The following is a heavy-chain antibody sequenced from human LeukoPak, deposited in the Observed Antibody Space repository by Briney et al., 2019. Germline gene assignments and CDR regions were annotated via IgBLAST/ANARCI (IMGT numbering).Heavy chain of an antibody. CDR2: IRFDGTNK. CDR1: GLIFGSYG. D-gene: IGHD5-12*01. V-gene: IGHV3-30*02. Sequence: GGSLRLSCAAPGLIFGSYGMHWVRQAPGKGLEWVAFIRFDGTNKYYAESVKGRSTISRDNSKHTLYLQMNSLSPEHTAVYHCAKDWAVLGTMVPNWGQGTVVTVSS. CDR3: AKDWAVLGTMVPN. J-gene: IGHJ4*02.